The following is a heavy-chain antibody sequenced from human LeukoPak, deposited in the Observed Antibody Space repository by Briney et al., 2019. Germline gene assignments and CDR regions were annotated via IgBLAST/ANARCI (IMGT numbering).Heavy chain of an antibody. CDR2: LSGSGGTT. J-gene: IGHJ2*01. CDR3: AKDPGGWYFDL. Sequence: PGGSLRLSCAASGFTFSTYAMNWVRQAPGKGLEWVSTLSGSGGTTYYADSVKGRFTISRDNSKNTLFLHMNSLRAEDTAVYYCAKDPGGWYFDLWGRGALVTVSS. CDR1: GFTFSTYA. D-gene: IGHD1-26*01. V-gene: IGHV3-23*01.